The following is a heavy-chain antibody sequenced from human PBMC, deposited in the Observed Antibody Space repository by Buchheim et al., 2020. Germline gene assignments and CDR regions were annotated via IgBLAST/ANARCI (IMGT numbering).Heavy chain of an antibody. CDR3: ATPPYCGGGSCYDRRYFQH. J-gene: IGHJ1*01. CDR2: INHRGRT. V-gene: IGHV4-30-2*01. D-gene: IGHD2-15*01. Sequence: QLQLQESGSGLVKPSQTLSLTCVVSGGSISSGGYSWSWIRQPPGKGLEWIGFINHRGRTYYNPPLKSRVTISVDRSKNHSSLKLSSVTAADTAVYYCATPPYCGGGSCYDRRYFQHWGQGTL. CDR1: GGSISSGGYS.